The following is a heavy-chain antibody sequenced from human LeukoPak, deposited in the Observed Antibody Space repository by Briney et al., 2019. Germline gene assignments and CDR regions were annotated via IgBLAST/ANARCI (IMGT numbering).Heavy chain of an antibody. Sequence: ASVKVSCKVSGYTLTELSMHWVRQAPGKGLEWMGGFDPEDGETTYAQKFQGRVTMTEDTSTDTAYMELSSLRSEDTAVYYCATRSSSGYYQIDYWGQGTLVTVSS. J-gene: IGHJ4*02. CDR2: FDPEDGET. CDR1: GYTLTELS. V-gene: IGHV1-24*01. D-gene: IGHD3-22*01. CDR3: ATRSSSGYYQIDY.